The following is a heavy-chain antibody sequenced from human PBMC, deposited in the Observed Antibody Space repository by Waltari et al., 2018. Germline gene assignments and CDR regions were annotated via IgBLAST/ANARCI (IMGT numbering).Heavy chain of an antibody. CDR3: ARVMDSGRQFDS. D-gene: IGHD1-26*01. Sequence: QVQLQESGPGLVAPSETLSLTCSVSGASISTSGYYWAWIRQPPGKGLEWMANIYYSGSAYYNPSLKCRVTRSDAPFKNECSLKLGSVTAADTAVYYCARVMDSGRQFDSWGPGTLVSVSS. CDR2: IYYSGSA. CDR1: GASISTSGYY. J-gene: IGHJ4*02. V-gene: IGHV4-39*07.